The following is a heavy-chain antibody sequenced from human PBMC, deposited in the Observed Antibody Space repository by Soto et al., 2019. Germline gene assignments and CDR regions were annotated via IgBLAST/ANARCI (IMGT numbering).Heavy chain of an antibody. V-gene: IGHV7-4-1*01. J-gene: IGHJ6*02. CDR2: INTNTGNP. Sequence: GSSVKVSCKASGYTFTSYAMNWVRQAPGQGLEWMGWINTNTGNPTYAQGFTGRFVFSLDTSVSTAYLQICSLKAEDTAVYYCARAQDTAMVISHYYYGMDVWGQGTTVTVSS. D-gene: IGHD5-18*01. CDR3: ARAQDTAMVISHYYYGMDV. CDR1: GYTFTSYA.